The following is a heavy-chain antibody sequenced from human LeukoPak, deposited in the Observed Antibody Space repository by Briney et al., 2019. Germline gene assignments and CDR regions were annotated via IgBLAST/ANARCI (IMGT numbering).Heavy chain of an antibody. V-gene: IGHV4-59*01. Sequence: SQTLSLTCSISGGSIGSFYWSWIRQPPGKGLEWIGYVHYTGTTNYNPSLKTRVTISVETSKNQFSLKLTSVTAADTAFYFCAREFGELSRFDPWGQGTVVTVS. CDR3: AREFGELSRFDP. J-gene: IGHJ5*02. CDR2: VHYTGTT. CDR1: GGSIGSFY. D-gene: IGHD3-10*01.